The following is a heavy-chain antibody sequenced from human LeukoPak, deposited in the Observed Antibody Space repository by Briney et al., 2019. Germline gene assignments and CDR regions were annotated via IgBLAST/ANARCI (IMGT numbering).Heavy chain of an antibody. V-gene: IGHV3-15*01. J-gene: IGHJ4*02. Sequence: GGSLRLSCAASGFTFNSAWMSWVRQAPGKGLEWVAQIKTKTDGGTTDYAAPVKGRFTISRDGSKNMVFLQMNSLKPDDTALYYCTWSGLKIESWGQGTLVTVSS. D-gene: IGHD3-3*01. CDR2: IKTKTDGGTT. CDR1: GFTFNSAW. CDR3: TWSGLKIES.